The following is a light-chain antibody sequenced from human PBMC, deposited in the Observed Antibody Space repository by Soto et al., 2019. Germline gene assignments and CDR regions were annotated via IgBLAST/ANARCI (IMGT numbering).Light chain of an antibody. CDR2: KIS. V-gene: IGKV2-24*01. Sequence: DIVLTQSPLSSPVTLGQPASISCRSSQSLLHSDGNTYFNWLQQRPGQPPRLLIYKISKRFPGVPGRCGGSGAGTDFTIKISGVEDDDVVFYYCMQATQPDTFGQGTKLEIK. CDR3: MQATQPDT. J-gene: IGKJ2*01. CDR1: QSLLHSDGNTY.